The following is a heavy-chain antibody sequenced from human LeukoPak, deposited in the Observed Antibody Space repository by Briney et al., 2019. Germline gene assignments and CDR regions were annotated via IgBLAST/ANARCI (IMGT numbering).Heavy chain of an antibody. CDR3: AGFESSGYYYPDY. V-gene: IGHV1-2*02. CDR1: GYTFTGYY. J-gene: IGHJ4*02. Sequence: ASVKVSCKASGYTFTGYYMHWVRQAPGQGLEWMGWINPNSGGTNYAQKFQGRVTMTRDTSISTAYMELSRLRSDDTAVYYCAGFESSGYYYPDYWGQGTLVTVSS. D-gene: IGHD3-22*01. CDR2: INPNSGGT.